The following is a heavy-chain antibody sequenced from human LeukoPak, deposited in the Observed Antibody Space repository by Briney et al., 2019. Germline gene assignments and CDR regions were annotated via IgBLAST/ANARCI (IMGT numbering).Heavy chain of an antibody. Sequence: GASVKVSCKASGGTFSSYAISWVRQAPGQGLEWMGGIIPIFGTANYAQKFQGRVTITADESTSTAYMELSSLRSEDTAVYYCARNEVYCSGGSCYPEAHYYYGMDVWGKGTTVTASS. CDR1: GGTFSSYA. D-gene: IGHD2-15*01. CDR3: ARNEVYCSGGSCYPEAHYYYGMDV. CDR2: IIPIFGTA. V-gene: IGHV1-69*13. J-gene: IGHJ6*04.